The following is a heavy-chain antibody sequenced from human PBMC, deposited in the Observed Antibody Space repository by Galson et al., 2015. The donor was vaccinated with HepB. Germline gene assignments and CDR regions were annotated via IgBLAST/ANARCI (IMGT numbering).Heavy chain of an antibody. CDR2: IDTGGTTI. J-gene: IGHJ6*03. Sequence: SLRLSCAASGFSFGSYTMHWVRQAPGKGLEWVSYIDTGGTTIYYADSVKGRFTISRDTARNSLYLQVNSLRADDTAVYYCARGRGYGRTVKKNYYFYMDVWGKGTTVTVSS. V-gene: IGHV3-48*04. D-gene: IGHD3-3*01. CDR1: GFSFGSYT. CDR3: ARGRGYGRTVKKNYYFYMDV.